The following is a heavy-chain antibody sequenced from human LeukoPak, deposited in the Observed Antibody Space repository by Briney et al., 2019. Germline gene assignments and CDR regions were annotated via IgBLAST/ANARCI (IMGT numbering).Heavy chain of an antibody. CDR3: ARENMITFGGVIVPDY. CDR2: IIPIFGTA. Sequence: SAKVSCKASGGTFSSYAISWVRQAPGQGLEWMGRIIPIFGTANYAQKFQGRVTITTDESTSTAYMELSSLRSEDTAVYYCARENMITFGGVIVPDYWGQGTLVTVSS. CDR1: GGTFSSYA. V-gene: IGHV1-69*05. J-gene: IGHJ4*02. D-gene: IGHD3-16*02.